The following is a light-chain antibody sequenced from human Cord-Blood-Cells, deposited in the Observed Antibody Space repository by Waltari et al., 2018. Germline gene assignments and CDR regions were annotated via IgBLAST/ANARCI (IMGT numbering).Light chain of an antibody. Sequence: DIQMIQPPSSLSESVGDGVTITCRASQSISSYLNWYQQKPGKAPKLLIYAASSLQSGVPSRFGGSGSGTDFTLTISSLQPEDFATYYCQQSYSTPYTFGQGTKLEIK. CDR2: AAS. J-gene: IGKJ2*01. V-gene: IGKV1-39*01. CDR3: QQSYSTPYT. CDR1: QSISSY.